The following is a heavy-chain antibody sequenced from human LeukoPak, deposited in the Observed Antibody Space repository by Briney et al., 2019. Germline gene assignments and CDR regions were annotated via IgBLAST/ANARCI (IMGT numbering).Heavy chain of an antibody. CDR1: GFTFSSYS. Sequence: GGSLRLSCAAYGFTFSSYSMKWVRQARGKGVEWVSSISSSSSYIYYADSVKPRFTLSRDNAKNSLYLQMNSLRAEDTAVYYCARDTDVVSIDYWGQGTLVTVSS. V-gene: IGHV3-21*01. J-gene: IGHJ4*02. CDR2: ISSSSSYI. CDR3: ARDTDVVSIDY. D-gene: IGHD3-3*01.